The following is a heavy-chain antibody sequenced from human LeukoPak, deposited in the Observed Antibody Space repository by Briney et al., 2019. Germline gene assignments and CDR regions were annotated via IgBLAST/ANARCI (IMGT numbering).Heavy chain of an antibody. J-gene: IGHJ4*02. CDR2: INHSGST. CDR1: GGSFSGYY. CDR3: TRDVGGDRVHDH. V-gene: IGHV4-34*01. D-gene: IGHD2-21*02. Sequence: SETLSLTCAVYGGSFSGYYWSWIRQPPGKGLEWIGEINHSGSTNYNPSLKSRVTISVDTPKNQFSLKVTSVTAADTALYCCTRDVGGDRVHDHWGPGTLVTVSS.